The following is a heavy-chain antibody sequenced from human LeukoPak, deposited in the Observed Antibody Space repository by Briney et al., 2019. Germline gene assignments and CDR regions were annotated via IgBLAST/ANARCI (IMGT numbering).Heavy chain of an antibody. CDR2: ISSSNSYT. J-gene: IGHJ5*01. D-gene: IGHD3-10*01. V-gene: IGHV3-11*03. CDR3: AKNYYASGSHLDWFDS. Sequence: GGSLRLSCAASGFTFSDYYMSWIRQAPGKGLEWVSYISSSNSYTNYADSVKGRFYADSVKGQFTISRDNAKNSLYLQMNSLRAEDTAVYSCAKNYYASGSHLDWFDSWGQGTLVTVSS. CDR1: GFTFSDYY.